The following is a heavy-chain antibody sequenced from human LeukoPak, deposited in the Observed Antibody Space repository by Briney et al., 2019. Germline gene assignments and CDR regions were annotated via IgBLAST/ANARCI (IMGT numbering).Heavy chain of an antibody. CDR2: IRSKANSYAT. Sequence: GGSLRLSCAASGFTFSGSAMHWVRQASGKGLEWVGRIRSKANSYATAYAASVKGRFTISRDDSKNTAYLQMNSLKTEDTAVYYCTSHGSGSYYNGYWGQGTLVTVPS. V-gene: IGHV3-73*01. CDR3: TSHGSGSYYNGY. J-gene: IGHJ4*02. D-gene: IGHD3-10*01. CDR1: GFTFSGSA.